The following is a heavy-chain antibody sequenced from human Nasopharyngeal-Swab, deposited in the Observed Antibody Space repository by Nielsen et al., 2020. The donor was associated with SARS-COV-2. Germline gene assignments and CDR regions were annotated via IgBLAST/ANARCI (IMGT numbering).Heavy chain of an antibody. D-gene: IGHD2-8*02. J-gene: IGHJ4*02. Sequence: ASVNVSCKPSVYSFNKNTVSWVRQGPGQGLEWMGWITGKNGNALYAEALHGRITMTTDTSTNTDYMELRSLRSDDTDVYYCATSATFGPGGAGDYWGQGTLVTVSS. CDR1: VYSFNKNT. CDR3: ATSATFGPGGAGDY. CDR2: ITGKNGNA. V-gene: IGHV1-18*04.